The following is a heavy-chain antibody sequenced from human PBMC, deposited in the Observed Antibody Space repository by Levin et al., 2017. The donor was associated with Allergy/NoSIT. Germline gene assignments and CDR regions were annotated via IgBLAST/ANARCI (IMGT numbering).Heavy chain of an antibody. CDR1: GYTFSSYG. CDR2: ISVYKGDT. D-gene: IGHD4-23*01. Sequence: GGSLRLSCKASGYTFSSYGISWVRQAPGQGLEWMGWISVYKGDTKYAQKFQGRVTMSTDTSTSTAYMELRSLRSDDTAVYYCARDLSPDYGGHYWYFDRWGRGTLVTVSS. V-gene: IGHV1-18*01. J-gene: IGHJ2*01. CDR3: ARDLSPDYGGHYWYFDR.